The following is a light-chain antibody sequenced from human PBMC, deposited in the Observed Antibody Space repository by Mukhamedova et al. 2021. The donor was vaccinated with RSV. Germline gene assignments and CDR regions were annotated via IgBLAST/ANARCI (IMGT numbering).Light chain of an antibody. Sequence: WYQRRVHGKAPKLLIHSASTLESGVPSRFRGSESGTDFTLTISNLQPEDAATYCCQQANTFPVTFGGGTKVEI. J-gene: IGKJ4*01. V-gene: IGKV1D-12*01. CDR2: SAS. CDR3: QQANTFPVT.